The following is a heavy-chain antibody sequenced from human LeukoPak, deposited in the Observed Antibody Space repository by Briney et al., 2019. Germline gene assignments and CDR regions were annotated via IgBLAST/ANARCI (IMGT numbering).Heavy chain of an antibody. D-gene: IGHD5-18*01. CDR3: TTEIQLWFGYASVDY. CDR2: MNPNSGNT. CDR1: GYTFTSYD. J-gene: IGHJ4*02. V-gene: IGHV1-8*01. Sequence: ASVKVSCKASGYTFTSYDINWVRQATGQGLEWMGWMNPNSGNTGYAQKFQGRVTMTRNTSISTAYMELSSLRSEDTAVYYCTTEIQLWFGYASVDYWGQGTLVTVSS.